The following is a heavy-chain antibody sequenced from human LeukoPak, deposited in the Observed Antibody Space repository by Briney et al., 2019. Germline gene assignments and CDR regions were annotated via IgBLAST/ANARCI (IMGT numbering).Heavy chain of an antibody. CDR1: GFTFSSYA. V-gene: IGHV3-23*01. D-gene: IGHD5-24*01. CDR3: AKGGLQSHGGYYFDY. Sequence: PGGSLRLSCAASGFTFSSYAMSWVRQAPEKGLEWVSAISGSGGSTYYADSVKGRFTISRDNSKNTLYLQMNSLRAEDTAVYYCAKGGLQSHGGYYFDYWGQGTLVTVSS. J-gene: IGHJ4*02. CDR2: ISGSGGST.